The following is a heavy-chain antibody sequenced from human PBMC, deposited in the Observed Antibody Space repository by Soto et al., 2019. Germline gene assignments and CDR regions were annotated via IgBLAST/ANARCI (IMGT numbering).Heavy chain of an antibody. V-gene: IGHV3-23*01. CDR3: AFNSGSGSYYFDY. CDR2: ISGGGETT. J-gene: IGHJ4*02. Sequence: EVQLLESGGGLVQPGGSLRLSCAASGFTFSSYAMWWVRQAPGKGLECVSAISGGGETTYYADSVKGRFTISRDNSKNARYLQMSSLRAEDTAVYYCAFNSGSGSYYFDYWGQGTLVAVSS. CDR1: GFTFSSYA. D-gene: IGHD3-10*01.